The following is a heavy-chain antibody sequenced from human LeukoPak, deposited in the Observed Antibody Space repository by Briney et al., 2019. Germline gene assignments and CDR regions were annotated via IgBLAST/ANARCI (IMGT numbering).Heavy chain of an antibody. V-gene: IGHV1-46*01. CDR3: ARDLAVAGRGDFDY. CDR1: GYTFPSYF. D-gene: IGHD6-19*01. CDR2: INPTGGST. J-gene: IGHJ4*02. Sequence: ASVKVSCKASGYTFPSYFMHWVRQAPGQGLEWMGIINPTGGSTTYAQKFQGRVTMTRDTSTSTDYMELSSLRSDDTAVYYCARDLAVAGRGDFDYWGQGTLVTVSS.